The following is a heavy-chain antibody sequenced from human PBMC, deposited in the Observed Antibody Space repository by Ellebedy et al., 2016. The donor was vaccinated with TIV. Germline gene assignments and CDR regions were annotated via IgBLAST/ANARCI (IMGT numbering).Heavy chain of an antibody. Sequence: PGGSLRLSCAASGFTFSDYTMNWVRQAPGKGLEWVSSISGSSTYIYYADSVKGRFAISRDNAKNSLYLQMNSLRAEDTAVYYCARKVPAPTTVPPNWYFDLWGRGTLVTVSS. D-gene: IGHD4-17*01. CDR1: GFTFSDYT. CDR3: ARKVPAPTTVPPNWYFDL. V-gene: IGHV3-21*01. J-gene: IGHJ2*01. CDR2: ISGSSTYI.